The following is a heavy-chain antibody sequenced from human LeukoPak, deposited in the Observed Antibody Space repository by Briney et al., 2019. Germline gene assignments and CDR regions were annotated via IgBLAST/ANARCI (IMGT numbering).Heavy chain of an antibody. V-gene: IGHV3-23*01. J-gene: IGHJ4*02. CDR1: GFTFSSYA. D-gene: IGHD5-18*01. CDR2: ISGSGGST. CDR3: AKSKFRAMVTTFDY. Sequence: GGSLRLSCAASGFTFSSYAMSWVRQAPGKGLEWVSAISGSGGSTYYADSVKGRFTISRDNSKNTLYLQMNSLRAEGTAVYYCAKSKFRAMVTTFDYWGQGTLVTVSS.